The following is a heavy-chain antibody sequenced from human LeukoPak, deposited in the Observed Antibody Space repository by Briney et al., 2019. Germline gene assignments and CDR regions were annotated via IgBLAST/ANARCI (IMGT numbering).Heavy chain of an antibody. D-gene: IGHD3-9*01. Sequence: PSQTLSLTCAVSGGSISSGGYSWSWIRQPPGKGLEWIGYIYHSGSTYYNPSLKSRVTISVDRSKNQFSLKLSSVTAADTAVYYCARAEYYDILTGRNDNWFDPWGQGTLVTVSS. J-gene: IGHJ5*02. V-gene: IGHV4-30-2*01. CDR1: GGSISSGGYS. CDR2: IYHSGST. CDR3: ARAEYYDILTGRNDNWFDP.